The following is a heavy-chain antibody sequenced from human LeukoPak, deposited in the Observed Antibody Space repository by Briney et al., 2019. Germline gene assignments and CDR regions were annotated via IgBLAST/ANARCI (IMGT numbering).Heavy chain of an antibody. Sequence: GGSLRLSCSASGFTFSSHSMNWVRQAPGKGLEWVSSISSSSSYIYYADSVKGRFTISRDNAKNSLYLQMNSLRAEDTALYYCARAEGYGAIDYWGQGTLVIVSS. V-gene: IGHV3-21*01. J-gene: IGHJ4*02. CDR2: ISSSSSYI. D-gene: IGHD5-12*01. CDR3: ARAEGYGAIDY. CDR1: GFTFSSHS.